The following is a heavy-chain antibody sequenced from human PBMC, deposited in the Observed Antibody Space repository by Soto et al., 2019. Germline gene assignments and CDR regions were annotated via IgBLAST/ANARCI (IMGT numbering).Heavy chain of an antibody. Sequence: SETLSLTCTVSGGCISSSSYYWGWIRQPPGKGLEWIGSIFYSGTTYYNPSLKSRVTISVDTSKNQFSLKLSSVTAADTAVYYCARGQVVAAQHWGQGTLVTVSS. CDR3: ARGQVVAAQH. J-gene: IGHJ4*02. V-gene: IGHV4-39*07. CDR2: IFYSGTT. D-gene: IGHD2-15*01. CDR1: GGCISSSSYY.